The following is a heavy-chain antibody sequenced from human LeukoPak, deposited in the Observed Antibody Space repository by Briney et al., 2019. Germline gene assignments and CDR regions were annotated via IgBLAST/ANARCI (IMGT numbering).Heavy chain of an antibody. D-gene: IGHD5-12*01. CDR3: ARGTTTTLGISYYYVDV. CDR2: IIPIFGTA. Sequence: GASVKVSCKASGYTFTSYDINWVRQATGQGLEWMGGIIPIFGTANYAQKFQGRVTITADKSTSTAYMELSSLRSDDTAVYYCARGTTTTLGISYYYVDVWGKGTTVTVSS. CDR1: GYTFTSYD. V-gene: IGHV1-69*06. J-gene: IGHJ6*03.